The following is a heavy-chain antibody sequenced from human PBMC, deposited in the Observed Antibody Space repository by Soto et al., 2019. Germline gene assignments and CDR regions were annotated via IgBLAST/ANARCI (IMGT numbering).Heavy chain of an antibody. Sequence: GGSLRLSCAASGFTFSSYSMSWVRQAPGKGLEWVSYITSSSSTLYYADSVEGRFTISRDNAKNSLYLQMNSLRDEDTAVYYCARVYYYDSSALFDHWGQGILVTVSS. CDR3: ARVYYYDSSALFDH. CDR2: ITSSSSTL. D-gene: IGHD3-22*01. J-gene: IGHJ5*02. CDR1: GFTFSSYS. V-gene: IGHV3-48*02.